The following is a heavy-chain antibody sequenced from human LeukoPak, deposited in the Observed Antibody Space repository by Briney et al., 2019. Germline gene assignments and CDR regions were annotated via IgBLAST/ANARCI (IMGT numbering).Heavy chain of an antibody. CDR2: ISGSGGST. Sequence: GGSLRLSCAASGFTFSSYAMSWVRQAPGKGLEWVSAISGSGGSTYYADSVKGRFTISRDNSKNTLYLQMNSLRAEDTAVYCCAKAGHYYYYYMDVWGKGTTVTVSS. J-gene: IGHJ6*03. V-gene: IGHV3-23*01. CDR1: GFTFSSYA. CDR3: AKAGHYYYYYMDV. D-gene: IGHD1-14*01.